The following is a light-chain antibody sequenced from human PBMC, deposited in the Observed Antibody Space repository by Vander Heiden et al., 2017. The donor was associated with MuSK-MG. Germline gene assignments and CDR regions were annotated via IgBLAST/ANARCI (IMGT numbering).Light chain of an antibody. V-gene: IGKV3-15*01. CDR1: QSVSSN. Sequence: EIVMTQSPATLPVSPGERATLSCRASQSVSSNLAWYQQKPGQAPRLLIYGASTRATGIPARFSGSGYGTEFTLTISSLQSEDFAVYYCQQYNNWPAVTFGQGTKMEIK. J-gene: IGKJ2*01. CDR3: QQYNNWPAVT. CDR2: GAS.